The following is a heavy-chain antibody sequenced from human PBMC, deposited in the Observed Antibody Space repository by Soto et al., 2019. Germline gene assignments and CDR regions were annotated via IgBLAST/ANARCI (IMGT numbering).Heavy chain of an antibody. D-gene: IGHD3-22*01. J-gene: IGHJ4*02. CDR3: ARGYVYYDSNE. V-gene: IGHV3-30-3*01. CDR2: ISYDGSNK. Sequence: PGGSLRLSCAASGFTFSSYAMHWVRQAPGKGLEWVAVISYDGSNKYYADSVKGRFTISRDNSKNTLYLQMNSLRAEDTAVYYCARGYVYYDSNEWGQGTLVTVSS. CDR1: GFTFSSYA.